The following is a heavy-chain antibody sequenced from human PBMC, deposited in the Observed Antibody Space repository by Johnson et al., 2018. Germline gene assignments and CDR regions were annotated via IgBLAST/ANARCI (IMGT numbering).Heavy chain of an antibody. Sequence: VQLVESGAEVKKXGSSXKVXCKASGGTFSSYAISWVRQAPGQGLEWMGGIIPIFGTANSAQKFQGRVPITADESTSTAYVELSSLRSEDTAVYYCARERPIAAAGTGVRPNWFDPWGQGTLVTVSS. CDR3: ARERPIAAAGTGVRPNWFDP. CDR1: GGTFSSYA. D-gene: IGHD6-13*01. CDR2: IIPIFGTA. J-gene: IGHJ5*02. V-gene: IGHV1-69*01.